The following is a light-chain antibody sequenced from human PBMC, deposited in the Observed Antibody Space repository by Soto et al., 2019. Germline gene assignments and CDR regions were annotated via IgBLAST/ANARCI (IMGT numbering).Light chain of an antibody. CDR3: QKYKSVPFT. Sequence: DIQMTQSPSSQSASVGDRVTITRRESQGISNYLAWYQQKPGKAPKLLISVASTLQSGVPSRFSGSGSGTDFTLTISILQPEDVATYYCQKYKSVPFTFGPGTRVDIK. J-gene: IGKJ3*01. CDR2: VAS. V-gene: IGKV1-27*01. CDR1: QGISNY.